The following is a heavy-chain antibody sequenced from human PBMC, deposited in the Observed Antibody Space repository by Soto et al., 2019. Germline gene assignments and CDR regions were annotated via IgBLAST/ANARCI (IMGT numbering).Heavy chain of an antibody. J-gene: IGHJ6*02. Sequence: ASVKVSCKASGYTFTSYDINWVRQATGQGLEWMGWMNPNSGNTGYAQKFQGRVTMTRNTSISTAYMELSSLRSEDTAVYYCARSPNWNYVYAGIYYYYGMDVWGQGTTVTVSS. CDR2: MNPNSGNT. D-gene: IGHD1-7*01. V-gene: IGHV1-8*01. CDR3: ARSPNWNYVYAGIYYYYGMDV. CDR1: GYTFTSYD.